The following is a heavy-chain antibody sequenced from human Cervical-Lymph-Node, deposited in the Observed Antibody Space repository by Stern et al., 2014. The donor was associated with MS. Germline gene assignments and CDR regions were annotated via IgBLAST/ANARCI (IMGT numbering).Heavy chain of an antibody. Sequence: VHLVESGAEVKKPGASVTVSCKASGYTFTTFGITWVRQAPGLGLEWMGWISAYDGKTDYAQKLQGRVTMTTDASRTTAYMELTSLRLGDTAKYFCGRMLYRGSETDYWGQGTLVIVSA. CDR2: ISAYDGKT. J-gene: IGHJ4*02. V-gene: IGHV1-18*01. CDR3: GRMLYRGSETDY. D-gene: IGHD5-12*01. CDR1: GYTFTTFG.